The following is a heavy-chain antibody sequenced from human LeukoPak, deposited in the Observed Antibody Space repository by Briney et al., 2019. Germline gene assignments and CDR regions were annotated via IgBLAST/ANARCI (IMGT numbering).Heavy chain of an antibody. Sequence: PGGSLTLSCAASGFTFSSYAMSWLRQAPGKGLEWVSGISGSGGSTYYADSVKGRFTISRDNSKNTLYLQMDSLRAEDTAVYYCGKDFGHLWGQGTLVTVSS. D-gene: IGHD3-10*01. V-gene: IGHV3-23*01. CDR3: GKDFGHL. CDR1: GFTFSSYA. J-gene: IGHJ4*02. CDR2: ISGSGGST.